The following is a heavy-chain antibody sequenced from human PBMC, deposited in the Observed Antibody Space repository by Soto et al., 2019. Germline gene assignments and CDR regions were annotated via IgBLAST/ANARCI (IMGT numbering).Heavy chain of an antibody. CDR1: GGSISSSSYY. V-gene: IGHV4-39*01. CDR2: IYYSGST. Sequence: QSPTLSLTCTVSGGSISSSSYYWGWIRQPPGKGLEWIGSIYYSGSTYYNPSLKSRVTISVDTSKNQFSLKLSSVTAADTAVYYCARMGLYYYGSGRNPDYYYYYMDVWGKGTTVTVSS. D-gene: IGHD3-10*01. J-gene: IGHJ6*03. CDR3: ARMGLYYYGSGRNPDYYYYYMDV.